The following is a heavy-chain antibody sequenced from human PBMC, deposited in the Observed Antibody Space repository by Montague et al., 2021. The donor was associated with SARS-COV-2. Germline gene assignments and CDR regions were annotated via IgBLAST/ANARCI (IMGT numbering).Heavy chain of an antibody. Sequence: SETLSLTCTVSGGSISSSSYYWGWIRQPPGEGLEWIGSIYYSGSTYYNPSLKSRVTISVDTSKNQFSLKLSSVTAADTAVYYCARQEADIVGATAFDYWGQGTLVTVSS. CDR1: GGSISSSSYY. J-gene: IGHJ4*02. CDR3: ARQEADIVGATAFDY. V-gene: IGHV4-39*01. D-gene: IGHD1-26*01. CDR2: IYYSGST.